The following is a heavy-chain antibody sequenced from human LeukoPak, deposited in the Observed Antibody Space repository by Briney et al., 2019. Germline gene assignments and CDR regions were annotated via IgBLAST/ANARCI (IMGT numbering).Heavy chain of an antibody. CDR2: IKEDGSEK. J-gene: IGHJ4*02. CDR1: GFTFSSYW. Sequence: PGGSLRLSCAGSGFTFSSYWMSWVRQAPGKGLEWVANIKEDGSEKYYVDSVKGRFTISRDNAKNSLYLQMNSLRVEDTAVYYCAKGPLTEVAGTTWDYWGQGTLVTVSS. CDR3: AKGPLTEVAGTTWDY. V-gene: IGHV3-7*03. D-gene: IGHD6-19*01.